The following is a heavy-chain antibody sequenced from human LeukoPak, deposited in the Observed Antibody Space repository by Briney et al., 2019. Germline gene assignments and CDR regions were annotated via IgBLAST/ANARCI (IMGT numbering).Heavy chain of an antibody. CDR3: ARQATPSLPERDSSCYNPFDF. D-gene: IGHD3-22*01. J-gene: IGHJ4*02. Sequence: SEILSLTCTVSGGSISSSSYYWSWIRQPPGKGLEWIGYIYYSGSTIYNPSLKSRVTISLDTSKNQFSLKLSSVTAADTAVYYCARQATPSLPERDSSCYNPFDFRGQGTLVTVSS. V-gene: IGHV4-61*05. CDR1: GGSISSSSYY. CDR2: IYYSGST.